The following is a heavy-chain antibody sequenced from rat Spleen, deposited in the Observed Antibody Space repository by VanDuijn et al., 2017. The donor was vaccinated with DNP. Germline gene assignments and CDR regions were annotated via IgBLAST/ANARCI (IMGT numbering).Heavy chain of an antibody. Sequence: EVQLVESGGGLVQPGGSLKLSCAASGFTFSNYNMAWVRQAPKKGLEWVATIIYDGSRTYYRDSVKGRFAISRDNAKNTLYLQMTSLRSEDMATYYCATQGQLGITWFAYWGQGTLVTVSS. CDR1: GFTFSNYN. CDR3: ATQGQLGITWFAY. V-gene: IGHV5S10*01. J-gene: IGHJ3*01. D-gene: IGHD1-10*01. CDR2: IIYDGSRT.